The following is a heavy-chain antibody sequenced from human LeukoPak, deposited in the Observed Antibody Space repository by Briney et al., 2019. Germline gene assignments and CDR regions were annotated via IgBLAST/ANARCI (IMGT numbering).Heavy chain of an antibody. CDR1: GFTFTSYW. CDR3: ARDYGDYVQYFHH. J-gene: IGHJ1*01. V-gene: IGHV3-7*01. Sequence: GGSLRLSCAVSGFTFTSYWMSWVRQAPGKGLEWVANINEDGSYKFHADSVKGRLTISRDNARSSLYLQMNSLRDDDTAVYYCARDYGDYVQYFHHWGQGSLVTVSS. CDR2: INEDGSYK. D-gene: IGHD4-17*01.